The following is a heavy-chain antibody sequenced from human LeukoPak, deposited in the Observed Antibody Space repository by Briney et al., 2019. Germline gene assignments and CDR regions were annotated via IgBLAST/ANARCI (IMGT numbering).Heavy chain of an antibody. J-gene: IGHJ4*02. Sequence: GGSLRLSCAASGFTVSSNYMSWVRQAPGKGLEWVSVIYSGGSTYYADSVKGRFTISRDNSKNTLYLQMNSLRAEDTAVYYCAREDYVWGSYRSSGSDWGQGTLVTVSS. D-gene: IGHD3-16*02. CDR2: IYSGGST. CDR1: GFTVSSNY. V-gene: IGHV3-66*01. CDR3: AREDYVWGSYRSSGSD.